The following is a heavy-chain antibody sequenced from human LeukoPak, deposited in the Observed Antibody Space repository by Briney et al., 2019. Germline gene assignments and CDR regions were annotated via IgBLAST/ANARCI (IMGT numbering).Heavy chain of an antibody. J-gene: IGHJ4*02. CDR2: IYTSGST. CDR3: ARLGARITMVRGVIGGDYFDY. Sequence: SETLSLTCTVSGGSISSGSYYWSWIRQPAGKGLEWIGRIYTSGSTNYNPSLKSRVTISVDTSKNQFSLKLSSVTAADTAVYYCARLGARITMVRGVIGGDYFDYWGQGTLVTVSS. D-gene: IGHD3-10*01. V-gene: IGHV4-61*02. CDR1: GGSISSGSYY.